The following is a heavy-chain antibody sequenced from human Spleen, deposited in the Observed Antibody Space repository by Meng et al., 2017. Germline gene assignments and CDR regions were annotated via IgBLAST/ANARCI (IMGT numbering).Heavy chain of an antibody. CDR2: VNHSGNT. Sequence: VYVPEWGAGRLTPLETLSLSSGGYGGSCSGYYWSWIRQPPGKGLEWIGEVNHSGNTNYNPSLKSRVTISVDTSKNQFSLNLSSVTAADTAVYYCARPSRYNWFDPWGQGTLVTVSS. D-gene: IGHD6-6*01. CDR1: GGSCSGYY. J-gene: IGHJ5*02. CDR3: ARPSRYNWFDP. V-gene: IGHV4-34*01.